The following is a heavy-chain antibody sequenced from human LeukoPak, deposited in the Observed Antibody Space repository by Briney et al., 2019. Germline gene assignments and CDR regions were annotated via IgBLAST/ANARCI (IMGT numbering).Heavy chain of an antibody. J-gene: IGHJ4*02. D-gene: IGHD3-3*01. Sequence: PSETLSLTCTVSGGSISSYYWSWIRQPPGKGLEWIGYIYYSGSTNYNPSLKSRVTISVDTSKNQFSLKLSSVTAADTAVYYFARGFDFWSGYYFDYWGQGTLVTVSS. V-gene: IGHV4-59*12. CDR3: ARGFDFWSGYYFDY. CDR2: IYYSGST. CDR1: GGSISSYY.